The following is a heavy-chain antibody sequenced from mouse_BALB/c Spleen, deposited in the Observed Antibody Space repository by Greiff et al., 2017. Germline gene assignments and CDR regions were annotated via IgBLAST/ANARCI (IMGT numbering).Heavy chain of an antibody. D-gene: IGHD2-14*01. CDR2: IRNKANGYTT. V-gene: IGHV7-3*02. J-gene: IGHJ2*01. CDR3: ARGYRYDEEFDY. CDR1: GFTFTDYY. Sequence: EVQRVESGGGLVQPGGSLRLSCATSGFTFTDYYMSWVRQPPGKALEWLGFIRNKANGYTTEYSASVKGRFTISRDNSQSILYLQMNTLRAEDSATYYCARGYRYDEEFDYWGQGTTLTVSS.